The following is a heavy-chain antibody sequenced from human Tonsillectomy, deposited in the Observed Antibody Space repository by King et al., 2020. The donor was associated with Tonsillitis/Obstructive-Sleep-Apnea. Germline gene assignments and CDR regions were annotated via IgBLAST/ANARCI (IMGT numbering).Heavy chain of an antibody. CDR1: GFTFSNYT. CDR2: ISYDGSNK. V-gene: IGHV3-30*04. D-gene: IGHD3-3*01. CDR3: ADGLLEWLSNPSAY. Sequence: VQLVESGGGVVQPGRSLRLSCAASGFTFSNYTMHWVRQAPGKGLEWLAVISYDGSNKYYADSVKGRFTISRDNSKNKLYLQMNSLRNEDRAVYYCADGLLEWLSNPSAYWGQGTLVTVSS. J-gene: IGHJ4*02.